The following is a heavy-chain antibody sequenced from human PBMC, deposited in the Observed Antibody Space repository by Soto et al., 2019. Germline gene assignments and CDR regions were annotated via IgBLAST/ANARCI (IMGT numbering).Heavy chain of an antibody. V-gene: IGHV3-48*03. D-gene: IGHD2-15*01. CDR1: GLTFSSYE. CDR3: ARDGRIRRPDWYFDL. J-gene: IGHJ2*01. CDR2: ISRSGSTI. Sequence: PGGSLRLSCAAPGLTFSSYEMNWVRQAPGKGLEWVSYISRSGSTIYYADSVKGRVTISRDNAKNSLYLQMNSLRAEDTAVYYCARDGRIRRPDWYFDLWGRGTLVTVSS.